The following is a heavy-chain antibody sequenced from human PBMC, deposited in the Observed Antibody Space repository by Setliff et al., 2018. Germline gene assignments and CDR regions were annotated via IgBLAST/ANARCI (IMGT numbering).Heavy chain of an antibody. D-gene: IGHD6-19*01. Sequence: SETLSLTCTVSGGSISGYYWTWIRQPPGKGLEWIGYMYYSGDTNYNPSLKSRVTISVDTSKNQFSLKLSPVTAADTAVYYCARSPSSGWSDYYYYYMDVWGKGTTVTVSS. CDR3: ARSPSSGWSDYYYYYMDV. CDR2: MYYSGDT. CDR1: GGSISGYY. J-gene: IGHJ6*03. V-gene: IGHV4-59*01.